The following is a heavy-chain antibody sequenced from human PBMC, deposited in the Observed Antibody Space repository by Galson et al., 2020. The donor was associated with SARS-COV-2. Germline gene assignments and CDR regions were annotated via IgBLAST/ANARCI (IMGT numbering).Heavy chain of an antibody. CDR2: ISYDGSNK. V-gene: IGHV3-30*04. CDR1: GFTFSSYA. D-gene: IGHD3-10*01. CDR3: VRDGDEGELLWFGELHYYYGMDV. J-gene: IGHJ6*02. Sequence: GGSLRLSCAASGFTFSSYAMHWVRQAPGKGLEWVAVISYDGSNKYYADSVKGRFTISRDNSKNTLYLQMNSLRAEDTAVYYCVRDGDEGELLWFGELHYYYGMDVWGQGTTVTVSS.